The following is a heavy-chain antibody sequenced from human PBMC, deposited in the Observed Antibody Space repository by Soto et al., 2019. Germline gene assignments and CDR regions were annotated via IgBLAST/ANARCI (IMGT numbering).Heavy chain of an antibody. D-gene: IGHD1-26*01. J-gene: IGHJ4*02. Sequence: GASVKVSCKASGYTFTGYYMHWVRQAPGQGLEWMGWINPNSGGTNYAQKFQGWVTMTRDTSISTAYMELSRLRSDDTAVYYCARSVGATTEVLYCFDYWGQGTLVTVSS. V-gene: IGHV1-2*04. CDR1: GYTFTGYY. CDR2: INPNSGGT. CDR3: ARSVGATTEVLYCFDY.